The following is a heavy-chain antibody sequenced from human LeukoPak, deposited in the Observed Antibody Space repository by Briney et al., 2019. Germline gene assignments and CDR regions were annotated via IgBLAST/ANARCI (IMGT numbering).Heavy chain of an antibody. CDR2: ITGSGGST. CDR3: AKGIVTTVTAVDY. D-gene: IGHD4-17*01. V-gene: IGHV3-23*01. CDR1: GFIFSNYA. J-gene: IGHJ4*02. Sequence: GGSLRLSCAASGFIFSNYAMSWVRQAPGKGLEWVSAITGSGGSTYYADSVKGRFTISRDNSKDTLYLQMNSLRAEDTAVYYCAKGIVTTVTAVDYWGQGTLVTVSS.